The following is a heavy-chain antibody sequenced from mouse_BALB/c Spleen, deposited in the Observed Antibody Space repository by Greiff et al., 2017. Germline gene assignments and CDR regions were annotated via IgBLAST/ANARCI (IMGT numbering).Heavy chain of an antibody. CDR2: ISTYYGDA. CDR1: GYTFTDYA. V-gene: IGHV1S137*01. D-gene: IGHD2-14*01. J-gene: IGHJ2*01. CDR3: ARGGVRRTFDY. Sequence: VQLQQSGAELVRPGVSVKISCKGSGYTFTDYAMHWVKQSHAKSLEWIGVISTYYGDASYNQKFKGKATMTVDKSSSTAYMELARLTSEDSAIYYCARGGVRRTFDYWGQGTTLTVSS.